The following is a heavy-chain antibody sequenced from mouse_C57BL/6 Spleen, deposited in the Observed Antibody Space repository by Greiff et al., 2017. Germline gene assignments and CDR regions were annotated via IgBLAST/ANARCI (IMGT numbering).Heavy chain of an antibody. CDR2: INPYNGGT. CDR3: ARSPRDYFDY. V-gene: IGHV1-19*01. CDR1: GYTFTDYY. J-gene: IGHJ2*01. Sequence: VQLQQSGPVLVKPGASVKMSCKASGYTFTDYYMNWVKQSHGKSLEWIGVINPYNGGTSYNQKFKGKATLTVDKSSSTAYMELNSLTSEDSAVXYCARSPRDYFDYWGQGTTLTVSS.